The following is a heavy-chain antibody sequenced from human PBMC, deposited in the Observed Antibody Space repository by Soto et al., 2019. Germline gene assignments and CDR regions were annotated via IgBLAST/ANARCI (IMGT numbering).Heavy chain of an antibody. CDR3: ASQQLVALFDY. CDR1: GFIFSTYA. Sequence: PGGSLRLSCVASGFIFSTYAMSWVRQAPGKGLEWVSAISGGGDSTYYADSVKGRFTVSRVNSKNTLYLLMNSLRAEDTAVYYCASQQLVALFDYWGQGTLVTVSS. J-gene: IGHJ4*02. CDR2: ISGGGDST. V-gene: IGHV3-23*01. D-gene: IGHD6-6*01.